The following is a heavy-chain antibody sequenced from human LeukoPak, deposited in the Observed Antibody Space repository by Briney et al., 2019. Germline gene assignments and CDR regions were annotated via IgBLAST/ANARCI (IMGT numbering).Heavy chain of an antibody. CDR2: IWYDGSNK. J-gene: IGHJ4*02. CDR1: GFTFSSYG. CDR3: AKNYCSGGSCFDY. Sequence: GGSLRLSCAASGFTFSSYGMHWVRQAPGKGLEWVAVIWYDGSNKYYADSVKGRFTISRDNSKNTLYLQMNSLRAEDTAVYYCAKNYCSGGSCFDYWGQGGQVTVSS. V-gene: IGHV3-30*02. D-gene: IGHD2-15*01.